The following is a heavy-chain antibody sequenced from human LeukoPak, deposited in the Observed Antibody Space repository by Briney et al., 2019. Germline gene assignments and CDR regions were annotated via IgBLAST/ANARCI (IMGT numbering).Heavy chain of an antibody. CDR2: ISSSSSYI. Sequence: GGSLRLSCAASGFTFSSYSMNWVRQAPGKGLEWVSSISSSSSYIYYADSVKGRFTISRDNAKNSLYLQMNSLRAEDTAVYYCARDLNTIFAMDVWGKGTTVTVSS. D-gene: IGHD3-3*01. J-gene: IGHJ6*03. CDR3: ARDLNTIFAMDV. V-gene: IGHV3-21*01. CDR1: GFTFSSYS.